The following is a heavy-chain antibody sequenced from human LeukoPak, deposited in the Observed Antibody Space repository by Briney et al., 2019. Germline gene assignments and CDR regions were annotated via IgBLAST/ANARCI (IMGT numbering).Heavy chain of an antibody. Sequence: GGSLRLSCAASGFTFSDHYMDWVRQAPGKGLEWVGRIRNKANIYTTEYAASVKGRFTISRDDSKNSLYLQMNSLKTEDTAVYYCARAPNSGTLGEDYWGQGTLVTVSS. CDR1: GFTFSDHY. CDR3: ARAPNSGTLGEDY. CDR2: IRNKANIYTT. D-gene: IGHD1-26*01. V-gene: IGHV3-72*01. J-gene: IGHJ4*02.